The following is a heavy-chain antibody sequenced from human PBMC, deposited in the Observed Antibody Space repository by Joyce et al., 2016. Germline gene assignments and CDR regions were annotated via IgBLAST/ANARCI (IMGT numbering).Heavy chain of an antibody. J-gene: IGHJ4*02. D-gene: IGHD2-8*02. Sequence: EVQLVQSGEEVKKPGQSLKISCKGFGYNFAAHWIAWVRRMPGKGLEWMGIIYPCDSKTRYRPSFHGQVTISADKSINTAYLQWSSLEASDTAIYYCARHVYCTANLCALNLDYWGRGTLVSVSS. CDR1: GYNFAAHW. V-gene: IGHV5-51*01. CDR2: IYPCDSKT. CDR3: ARHVYCTANLCALNLDY.